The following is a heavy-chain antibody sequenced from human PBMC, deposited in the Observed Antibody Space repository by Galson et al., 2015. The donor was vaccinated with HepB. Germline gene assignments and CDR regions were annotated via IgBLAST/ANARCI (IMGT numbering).Heavy chain of an antibody. CDR1: GFTFSGYW. D-gene: IGHD6-13*01. V-gene: IGHV3-7*03. CDR2: IKQDGSEK. J-gene: IGHJ4*02. CDR3: ARDRSSSWYPRFDD. Sequence: LRLSCAASGFTFSGYWMNWVRQAPGKGLEWVANIKQDGSEKYYVDSVKGRFTISRDNAESSLYLEMNSLRAEDTAVYYCARDRSSSWYPRFDDWGQGTLVTVSS.